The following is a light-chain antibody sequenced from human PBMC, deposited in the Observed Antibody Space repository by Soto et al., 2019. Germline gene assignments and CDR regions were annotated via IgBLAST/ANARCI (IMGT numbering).Light chain of an antibody. CDR2: GDS. CDR1: QTINYF. Sequence: DIQMTQSPSSLSASVGDRVTLTCRASQTINYFLNWYQQKTGEAPKLLLFGDSNLENGVPSRFSGSGYGIEFTLTISSLQPEDIATYYCQHTYSSPRAFGQGTRVEIK. J-gene: IGKJ1*01. CDR3: QHTYSSPRA. V-gene: IGKV1-39*01.